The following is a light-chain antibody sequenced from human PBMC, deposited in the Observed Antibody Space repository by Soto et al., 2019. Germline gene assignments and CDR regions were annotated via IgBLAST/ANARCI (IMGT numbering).Light chain of an antibody. V-gene: IGLV2-14*01. J-gene: IGLJ2*01. CDR1: SSDVGGYNY. CDR2: DVS. CDR3: RSYTSSSTRHVV. Sequence: QSALTQPASVSGSPGQSITISCTRTSSDVGGYNYVSWYQQHPGKAPKLMIYDVSNRPSGVSNRFSGSKSGNTASLTISGLQAEDEADYYCRSYTSSSTRHVVFGGGTKVTVL.